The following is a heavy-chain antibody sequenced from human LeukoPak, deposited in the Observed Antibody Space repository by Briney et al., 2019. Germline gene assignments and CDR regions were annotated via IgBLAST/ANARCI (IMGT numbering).Heavy chain of an antibody. CDR1: GFTFSTFD. D-gene: IGHD5-18*01. V-gene: IGHV3-48*04. CDR3: GREEGYSFAYRGEF. CDR2: IGSSSDNI. Sequence: GGSLRLSCAASGFTFSTFDMFWVRQAPGRGLEWISYIGSSSDNIVYADSVKGRFTISRDNAKKSLYLQMQSLRAEDTAVYYCGREEGYSFAYRGEFWGQGTLVTVSS. J-gene: IGHJ4*02.